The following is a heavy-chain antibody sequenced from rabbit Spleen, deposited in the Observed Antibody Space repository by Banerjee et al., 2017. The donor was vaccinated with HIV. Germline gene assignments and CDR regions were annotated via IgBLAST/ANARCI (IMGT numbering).Heavy chain of an antibody. CDR1: GFSFSSSYY. V-gene: IGHV1S40*01. Sequence: EESGGDLVKPGASLTLTCTTSGFSFSSSYYMCWVRQAPGKGLEWIACIYGGGGSSTAYASWAKGRFTISKTSSTTVPLQMTSLTAADTATYFCARGGRSYSLGGQGTLVTVS. D-gene: IGHD6-1*01. CDR3: ARGGRSYSL. J-gene: IGHJ3*01. CDR2: IYGGGGSST.